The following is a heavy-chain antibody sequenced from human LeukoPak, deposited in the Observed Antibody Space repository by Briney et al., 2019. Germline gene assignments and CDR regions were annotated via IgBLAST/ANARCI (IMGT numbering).Heavy chain of an antibody. CDR1: GFIFSNYW. CDR3: ASSPVITRD. J-gene: IGHJ4*02. D-gene: IGHD3-22*01. V-gene: IGHV3-74*01. Sequence: PGGSLRLSCAASGFIFSNYWMHWVRQAPGKGLEWVSRINSDGSRITYADSVKGRFTISRDNAKNTLYLQMNSLRVEDTAVYYCASSPVITRDWGQGTLVTVSS. CDR2: INSDGSRI.